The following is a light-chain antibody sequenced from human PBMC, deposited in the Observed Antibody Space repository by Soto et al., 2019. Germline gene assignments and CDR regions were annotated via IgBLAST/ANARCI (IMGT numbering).Light chain of an antibody. Sequence: EVVMTQSPATLSVSPGERVTFSCRASQSVTTNLAWYQHKPGQSPRLLISDASTGASGIPPRFSGSGSGTEFTLTISSLQAEDVAVYYCQQYYTTRWTFGQGTKVDI. CDR1: QSVTTN. V-gene: IGKV3-15*01. CDR2: DAS. CDR3: QQYYTTRWT. J-gene: IGKJ1*01.